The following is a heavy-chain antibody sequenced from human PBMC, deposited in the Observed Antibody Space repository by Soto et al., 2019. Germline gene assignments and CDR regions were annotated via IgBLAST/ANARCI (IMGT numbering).Heavy chain of an antibody. CDR1: GGSLSSGSSY. CDR2: IFYSGST. J-gene: IGHJ4*02. CDR3: GWDRAFEECGR. V-gene: IGHV4-31*06. D-gene: IGHD3-16*01. Sequence: QVQLQESGPGLVKPSQTLSLTCAVSGGSLSSGSSYWTWIRQHPGKGLEWIGNIFYSGSTYYNQSLKSRVSRSVDKFKTEYALELSSVTGADTVVCCGGWDRAFEECGRWGQGNLGTVSS.